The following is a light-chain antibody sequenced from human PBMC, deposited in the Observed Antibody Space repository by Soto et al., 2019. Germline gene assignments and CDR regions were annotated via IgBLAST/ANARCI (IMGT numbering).Light chain of an antibody. V-gene: IGLV2-14*01. CDR1: SSDVGGYNY. CDR2: EVS. CDR3: SSYTSSSTHGV. Sequence: QSVLTQPASVSGSPGQSITISCTGTSSDVGGYNYVSWYQQHPGKAPKLMIYEVSNRPSGVSNSFSGSKSGNTASLTISGRQAEDEADYYCSSYTSSSTHGVFGGGTKLTVL. J-gene: IGLJ3*02.